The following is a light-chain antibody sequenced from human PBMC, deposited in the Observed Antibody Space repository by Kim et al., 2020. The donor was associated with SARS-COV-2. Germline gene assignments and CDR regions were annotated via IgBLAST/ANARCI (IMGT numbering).Light chain of an antibody. CDR2: GAS. V-gene: IGKV3-20*01. Sequence: EIVLTQSPGTLSLSPGERATLSCRASQSVSSSYLAWYQQKPGQAPRLFIYGASSRATGIPERFSGRRSGTDFTLTNSRREPEDFAVYYCKKVGSPPRTLGGGTPV. CDR1: QSVSSSY. CDR3: KKVGSPPRT. J-gene: IGKJ4*01.